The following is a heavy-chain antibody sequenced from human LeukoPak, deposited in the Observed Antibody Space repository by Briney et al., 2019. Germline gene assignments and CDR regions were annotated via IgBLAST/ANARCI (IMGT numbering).Heavy chain of an antibody. V-gene: IGHV1-69*13. CDR2: IVILASTS. J-gene: IGHJ3*02. CDR3: AEVYAETIGFFDS. CDR1: GATFSNYA. Sequence: ASVTLSCTATGATFSNYANNWMRHAHGPGNERKGVIVILASTSNYALKLQGRVTITADESTRTVYMGMSNLTSEDTAVYYGAEVYAETIGFFDSWGQGTTVTV. D-gene: IGHD5/OR15-5a*01.